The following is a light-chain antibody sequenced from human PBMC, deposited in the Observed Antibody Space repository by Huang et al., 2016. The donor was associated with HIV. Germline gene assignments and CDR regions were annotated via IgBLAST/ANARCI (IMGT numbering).Light chain of an antibody. J-gene: IGKJ1*01. CDR1: QSVSSSY. V-gene: IGKV3-20*01. CDR2: GAS. CDR3: HHYGTSPQT. Sequence: EIVLTQSPGTLSLSPGERATLSCRASQSVSSSYLAWYQHKPGQAPRRLIYGASGRATGIPDRFSGSGSGTDFTLTISRLEPEDFAVYYCHHYGTSPQTFGQGTKVEIK.